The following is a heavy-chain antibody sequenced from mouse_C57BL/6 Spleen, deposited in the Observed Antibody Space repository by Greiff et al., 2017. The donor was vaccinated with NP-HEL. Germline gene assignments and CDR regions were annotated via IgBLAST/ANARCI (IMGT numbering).Heavy chain of an antibody. J-gene: IGHJ4*01. Sequence: EVKLMESGAELVRPGASVKLSCTASGFNIKDYYMHWVKQRPEQGLEWIGRIDPEDGDTEYAPKFQGKATMTADTSSNTAYLQLSSLTSEDTAVYYCTSDYDEGRYAMDYWGQGTSVTVSS. V-gene: IGHV14-1*01. CDR3: TSDYDEGRYAMDY. CDR2: IDPEDGDT. CDR1: GFNIKDYY. D-gene: IGHD2-4*01.